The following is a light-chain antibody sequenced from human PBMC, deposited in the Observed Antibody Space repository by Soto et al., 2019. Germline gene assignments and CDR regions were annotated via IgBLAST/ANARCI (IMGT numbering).Light chain of an antibody. CDR2: KAS. CDR3: QQYSSYSPIT. V-gene: IGKV1-5*03. Sequence: DIKMAQSPSTLSASGGGRLTRTFRASQSINNWLAWYQKKPGRAPKLLIYKASVLETVAPSRFSGTGSGTEFTLTINGLQPDDFATYYCQQYSSYSPITFGQGTRLEIK. J-gene: IGKJ5*01. CDR1: QSINNW.